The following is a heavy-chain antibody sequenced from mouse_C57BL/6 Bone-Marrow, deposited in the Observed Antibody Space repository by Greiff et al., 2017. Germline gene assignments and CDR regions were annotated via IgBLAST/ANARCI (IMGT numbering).Heavy chain of an antibody. Sequence: QVQLKESGPGLVAPSQSLSITCTVSGFSLTSYAISWVRQPPGKGLEWLGVIWTGGGTKYNSAPKSKLSISKDNSKSQVFLKMNSLQTDDTARYYCARNPSYGNYAMDYWGQGTSVTVSS. CDR1: GFSLTSYA. CDR3: ARNPSYGNYAMDY. J-gene: IGHJ4*01. V-gene: IGHV2-9-1*01. D-gene: IGHD2-10*01. CDR2: IWTGGGT.